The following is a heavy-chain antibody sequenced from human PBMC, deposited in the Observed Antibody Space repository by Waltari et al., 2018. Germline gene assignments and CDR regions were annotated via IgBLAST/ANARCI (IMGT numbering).Heavy chain of an antibody. CDR1: GGSIISAASY. D-gene: IGHD3-22*01. V-gene: IGHV4-39*01. J-gene: IGHJ2*01. CDR2: MYYSGST. Sequence: QLQLQESGPGLVKPSETLSLTCVLSGGSIISAASYWGWVRQPPGKGLEFIGSMYYSGSTYYNPSLKSRVTISVDTSQNQFSLRLSSVTAADTAVYYCARQDYYYVKGYFDLWGRGTLVTVSS. CDR3: ARQDYYYVKGYFDL.